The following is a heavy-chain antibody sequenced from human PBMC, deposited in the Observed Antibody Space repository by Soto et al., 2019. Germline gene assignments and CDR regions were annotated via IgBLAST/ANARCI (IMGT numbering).Heavy chain of an antibody. CDR1: GFTFSDYY. CDR3: ARGVAYGSGCYYPV. J-gene: IGHJ4*02. V-gene: IGHV3-11*01. Sequence: QVQLVESGGGLVKPGGSLRLSCAASGFTFSDYYMSWIRQAPGKGLEWVSYISSSGSTIYYADSVKCRFTISRDNAKNSLYLQMNSMRAEAAAVYYCARGVAYGSGCYYPVWGQGTPVTVSS. CDR2: ISSSGSTI. D-gene: IGHD3-10*01.